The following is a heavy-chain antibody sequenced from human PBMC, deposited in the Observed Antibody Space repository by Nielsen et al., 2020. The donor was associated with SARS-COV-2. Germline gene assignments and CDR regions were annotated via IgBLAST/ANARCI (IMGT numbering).Heavy chain of an antibody. CDR1: GDSISKTTYY. CDR2: ISPTGST. V-gene: IGHV4-39*01. Sequence: SETLSLTCTVSGDSISKTTYYWNWIRQPPGKGLEWIGEISPTGSTTYNPSLKSRGTISVDTSKNQVSLNVRSVTAADTAVYYCARGGVPRDWGQGTLVTVSS. D-gene: IGHD3-10*01. CDR3: ARGGVPRD. J-gene: IGHJ4*02.